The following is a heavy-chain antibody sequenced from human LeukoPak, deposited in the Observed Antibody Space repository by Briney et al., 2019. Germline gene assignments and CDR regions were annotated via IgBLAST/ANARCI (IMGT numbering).Heavy chain of an antibody. V-gene: IGHV3-66*01. J-gene: IGHJ6*03. CDR1: GFSVSTNH. CDR3: ASEQGVGTGVSVRHSYYYMDV. CDR2: TNSSAST. D-gene: IGHD3-3*01. Sequence: GGSLRLSCAASGFSVSTNHMTWVRQAPGKGLECVSITNSSASTFYADSVKGRFHISRENSKNALYLQMHSVRAEDTAVYYCASEQGVGTGVSVRHSYYYMDVWGKGTRVTVSS.